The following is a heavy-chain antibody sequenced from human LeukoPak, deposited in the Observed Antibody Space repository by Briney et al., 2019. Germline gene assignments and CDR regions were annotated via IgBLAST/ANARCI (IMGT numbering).Heavy chain of an antibody. Sequence: SETLSLTCAVYGGSFSGYYWSWIRQPPGKGLEWIGSIYYSGSTYYNPSLKSRVTISVDTSKNQFSLKLSSVTAADTAVYYCARAVDYYDSSGYSHTFDIWGQGTMVTVSS. V-gene: IGHV4-34*01. J-gene: IGHJ3*02. CDR1: GGSFSGYY. CDR3: ARAVDYYDSSGYSHTFDI. CDR2: IYYSGST. D-gene: IGHD3-22*01.